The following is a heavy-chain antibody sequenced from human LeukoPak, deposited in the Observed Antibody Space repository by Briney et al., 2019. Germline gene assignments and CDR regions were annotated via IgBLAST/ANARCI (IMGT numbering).Heavy chain of an antibody. V-gene: IGHV3-74*01. CDR3: ARVSSPGMNEYFYL. CDR1: VFTFCEAW. J-gene: IGHJ1*01. CDR2: INNDGSFT. Sequence: PGGSLRLSCAASVFTFCEAWMRSVRHAPGKGLVWVSRINNDGSFTKYADSVKGRFTISRDNDKNMLSLQMNSLRAEDTAVYYCARVSSPGMNEYFYLWGQGTLVTVSS. D-gene: IGHD2/OR15-2a*01.